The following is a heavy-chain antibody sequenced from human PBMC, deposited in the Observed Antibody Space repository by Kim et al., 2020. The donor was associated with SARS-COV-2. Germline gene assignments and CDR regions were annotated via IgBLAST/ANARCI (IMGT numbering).Heavy chain of an antibody. J-gene: IGHJ5*02. CDR2: INHSGST. CDR3: ARETRSDVRSNWFDP. V-gene: IGHV4-34*01. D-gene: IGHD1-1*01. CDR1: GGSFSGYY. Sequence: SETLSLTCAVYGGSFSGYYWSWIRQPPGKGLEWIGEINHSGSTNYNPSLKSRVTISVDTSKNQFSLKLSSVTAADTAVYYCARETRSDVRSNWFDPWGQGTLVTVSS.